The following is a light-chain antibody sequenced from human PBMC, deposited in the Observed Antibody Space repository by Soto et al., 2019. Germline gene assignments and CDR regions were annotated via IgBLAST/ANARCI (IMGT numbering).Light chain of an antibody. CDR1: QSVSSSA. CDR2: GAS. CDR3: QQYGSSPWT. V-gene: IGKV3-20*01. J-gene: IGKJ1*01. Sequence: EIVLTHSPATLSLSPVERATLSFSSSQSVSSSALAWYQQKPGQAPRLLIYGASSRATGIPDRFSGSGSGTDFALTISRLEPEDFAVYYCQQYGSSPWTFGQGTKVDIK.